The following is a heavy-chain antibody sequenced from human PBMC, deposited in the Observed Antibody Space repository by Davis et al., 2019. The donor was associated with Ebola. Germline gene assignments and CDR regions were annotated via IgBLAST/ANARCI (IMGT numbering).Heavy chain of an antibody. Sequence: GESLKISCAASGFTFSSYAMHWVRQAPGKGLEWVSYISSSGSTIYYADSVKGRFTISRDNAKNSLYLQMNSLRAEDTAVYYCAIGLPEVASPFDYWGQGTLVTVSS. V-gene: IGHV3-48*04. CDR1: GFTFSSYA. CDR2: ISSSGSTI. CDR3: AIGLPEVASPFDY. D-gene: IGHD5-12*01. J-gene: IGHJ4*02.